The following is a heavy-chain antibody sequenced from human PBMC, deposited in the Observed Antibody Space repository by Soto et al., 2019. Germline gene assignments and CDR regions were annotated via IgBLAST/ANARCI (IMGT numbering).Heavy chain of an antibody. CDR3: AASARYFDWSISAWAFDI. V-gene: IGHV1-58*02. Sequence: SVKVSCKASGFTFTSSAMQWVRQARGQRLEWIGWIVVGSGNTNYAQKFQERVTITRDMSTSTAYMELSSLRSEDTAVYYCAASARYFDWSISAWAFDIWGQGTMVTVSS. CDR2: IVVGSGNT. J-gene: IGHJ3*02. CDR1: GFTFTSSA. D-gene: IGHD3-9*01.